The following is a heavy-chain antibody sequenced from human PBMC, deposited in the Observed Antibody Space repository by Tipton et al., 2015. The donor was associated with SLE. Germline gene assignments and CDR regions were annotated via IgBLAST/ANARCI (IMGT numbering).Heavy chain of an antibody. D-gene: IGHD4-17*01. CDR3: ARGTVTAAFDI. J-gene: IGHJ3*02. V-gene: IGHV4-34*01. CDR1: GGSFSGYY. CDR2: INHSGGT. Sequence: TLSLTCAVYGGSFSGYYWSWIRQPPGKGLEWIGEINHSGGTNYNPSLKSRVTISVDTSKNQFSLKLSSVTAADTAVYYCARGTVTAAFDIWGQGTMVTVSS.